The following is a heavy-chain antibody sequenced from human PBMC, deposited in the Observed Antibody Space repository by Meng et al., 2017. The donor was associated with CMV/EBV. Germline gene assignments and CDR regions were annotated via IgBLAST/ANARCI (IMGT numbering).Heavy chain of an antibody. Sequence: GGSLRLSCAASGFTFSSYGMHWVRQAPGKGLEWVAFIRYDGSNKYYADSVKGRFTISRDNSKNTLYLQMNSLRAEDTAVYYCAKVVRDIVVVPVAMGMDVWGQGTTVTVSS. D-gene: IGHD2-2*01. CDR3: AKVVRDIVVVPVAMGMDV. CDR2: IRYDGSNK. V-gene: IGHV3-30*02. CDR1: GFTFSSYG. J-gene: IGHJ6*02.